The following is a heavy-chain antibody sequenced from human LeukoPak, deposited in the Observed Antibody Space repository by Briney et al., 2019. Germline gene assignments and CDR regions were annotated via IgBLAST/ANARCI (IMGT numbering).Heavy chain of an antibody. Sequence: PGGSLRLSCAASGFTFSSYGMYWVRQAPGKGLEWVAFIRYDGSNKYYADSVKGRFTVSRDNAKNSLYLQMNSLGPEDTAVYYCARDPYSGNYGNYYYYYMDVWGKGTTVTISS. CDR1: GFTFSSYG. V-gene: IGHV3-30*02. CDR2: IRYDGSNK. D-gene: IGHD1-26*01. J-gene: IGHJ6*03. CDR3: ARDPYSGNYGNYYYYYMDV.